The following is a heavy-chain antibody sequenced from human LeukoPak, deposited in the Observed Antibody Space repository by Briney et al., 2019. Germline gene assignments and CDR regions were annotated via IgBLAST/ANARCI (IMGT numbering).Heavy chain of an antibody. V-gene: IGHV3-48*03. D-gene: IGHD2-15*01. CDR2: ISSSGSTI. CDR1: GFTFSSYD. Sequence: GGTLRLSCAASGFTFSSYDINWVRQAPGKGLEWVSYISSSGSTIYYADSVKGRFTISRDNSKNTLYLQMNSLRAEDTAVYYCAKEDIVVVVAAIIDYWGQRTLVTVSS. J-gene: IGHJ4*02. CDR3: AKEDIVVVVAAIIDY.